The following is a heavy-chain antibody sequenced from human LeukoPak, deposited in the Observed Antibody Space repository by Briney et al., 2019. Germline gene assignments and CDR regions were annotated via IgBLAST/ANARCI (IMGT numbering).Heavy chain of an antibody. Sequence: SVKVSCKASGGTFSSYAISWVRQAPGQGLEWMGRIIPILGIANYAQKFQGRGTITADKSTSTAYMELSSLRSEDTAVYYCARDSFPYYDFWSGYEAFFDYWGQGTLVTVSS. D-gene: IGHD3-3*01. V-gene: IGHV1-69*04. CDR1: GGTFSSYA. CDR2: IIPILGIA. J-gene: IGHJ4*02. CDR3: ARDSFPYYDFWSGYEAFFDY.